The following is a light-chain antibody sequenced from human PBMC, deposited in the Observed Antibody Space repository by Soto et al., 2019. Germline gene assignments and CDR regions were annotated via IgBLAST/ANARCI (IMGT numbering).Light chain of an antibody. CDR2: DAS. Sequence: EIVLTQSPATLSLSPGEXXTXXXXASQSVSSYLAWYQQKPGQAPRLLIYDASNRATGIPARFSGSGSGTDFTLTISSLXPXXXXXXXXXXXXXXPXYTFGQGTKLEIK. CDR1: QSVSSY. V-gene: IGKV3-11*01. J-gene: IGKJ2*01. CDR3: XXXXXXPXYT.